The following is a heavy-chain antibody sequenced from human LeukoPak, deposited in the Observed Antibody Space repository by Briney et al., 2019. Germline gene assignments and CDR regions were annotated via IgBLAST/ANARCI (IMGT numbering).Heavy chain of an antibody. J-gene: IGHJ4*02. Sequence: ASVKVSCKASGHTFTGYYMHWVRQAPGQGLEWMGWINPNSGGTNYAQKFQGRVTMTRDTSISTAYMELSRLRSDDTAVYYCAREGSSSSGTADYWGQGTLVTVSS. D-gene: IGHD6-6*01. CDR2: INPNSGGT. CDR1: GHTFTGYY. CDR3: AREGSSSSGTADY. V-gene: IGHV1-2*02.